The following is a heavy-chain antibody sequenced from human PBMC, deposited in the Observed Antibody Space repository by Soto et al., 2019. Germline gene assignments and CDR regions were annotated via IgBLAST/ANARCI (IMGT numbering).Heavy chain of an antibody. V-gene: IGHV3-30*03. CDR1: GLIFSSYG. Sequence: GSLRLSCAASGLIFSSYGMHWVRQAPGKGLEWLAVISYDGTNKNYADSVKGRFTISRDNSKNTLYLQMNTLRAEDTAVYYCARSPMGATYFDYWGQGTLVTVSS. CDR2: ISYDGTNK. D-gene: IGHD1-26*01. J-gene: IGHJ4*02. CDR3: ARSPMGATYFDY.